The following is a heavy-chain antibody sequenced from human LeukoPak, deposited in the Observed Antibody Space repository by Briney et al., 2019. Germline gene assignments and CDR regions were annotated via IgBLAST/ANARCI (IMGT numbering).Heavy chain of an antibody. D-gene: IGHD1-26*01. V-gene: IGHV3-23*01. Sequence: PGGSLRLSCAASGFTSSSYAMSWVRQAPGKGLEWFSAISGSGGSTYYADSVKGRFTISRDNSKNTLYLQMNSLRAEDTAVYYCAKDITGSYYYFDYWGQGTLVTVSS. J-gene: IGHJ4*02. CDR1: GFTSSSYA. CDR2: ISGSGGST. CDR3: AKDITGSYYYFDY.